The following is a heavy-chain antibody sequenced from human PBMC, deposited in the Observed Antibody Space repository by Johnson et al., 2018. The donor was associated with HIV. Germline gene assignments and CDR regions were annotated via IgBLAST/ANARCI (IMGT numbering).Heavy chain of an antibody. V-gene: IGHV3-30*02. CDR3: AKDFGSGRGFDI. Sequence: QVQLVESGGGVVQPGGSLRLSCAASGFTFSSYVMHWVRQAPGKGLEWVAFIRYDGSNKYYADSVKGRFTISRDNSKNTLYLQMNSLRAEDTAVYYCAKDFGSGRGFDIWGQGTMVTVSS. CDR2: IRYDGSNK. J-gene: IGHJ3*02. CDR1: GFTFSSYV. D-gene: IGHD3-10*01.